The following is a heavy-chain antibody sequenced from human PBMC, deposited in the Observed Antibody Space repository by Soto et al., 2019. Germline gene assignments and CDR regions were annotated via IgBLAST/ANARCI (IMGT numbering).Heavy chain of an antibody. D-gene: IGHD2-21*02. J-gene: IGHJ6*02. CDR3: ARDLWGYCGTDCYPLDV. CDR1: GGTISSGDYY. Sequence: SETLSLTCTVSGGTISSGDYYWSWIRQPPGEGLEWIGYIYYSGSTYYNPSLKSRVTISVDTSKNQFSLKLNSVTAADTAVYYCARDLWGYCGTDCYPLDVWGQGTTVT. CDR2: IYYSGST. V-gene: IGHV4-30-4*02.